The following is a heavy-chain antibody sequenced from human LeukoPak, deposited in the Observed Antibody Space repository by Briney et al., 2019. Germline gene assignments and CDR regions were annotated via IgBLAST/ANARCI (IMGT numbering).Heavy chain of an antibody. CDR1: GYTFTGYY. V-gene: IGHV1-8*02. CDR2: MNPNSGNT. CDR3: ARSGFGSGISFDL. D-gene: IGHD3-10*01. J-gene: IGHJ5*02. Sequence: ASVKVSCKASGYTFTGYYMHWVRQAPGQGLEWMGWMNPNSGNTGYAQKFQGRVTMTRNTSISTAYMELSSLRSEDTAVYYCARSGFGSGISFDLWGQGTLVTVSS.